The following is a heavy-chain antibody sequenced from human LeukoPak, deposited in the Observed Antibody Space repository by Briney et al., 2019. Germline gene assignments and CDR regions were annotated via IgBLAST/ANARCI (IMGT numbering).Heavy chain of an antibody. CDR1: GFTFDDYA. J-gene: IGHJ4*02. CDR2: IGWNSGSI. D-gene: IGHD3-22*01. CDR3: AKDMFYYDSSGSFDY. Sequence: PGGSLRLSCAASGFTFDDYAMHWVRQAPGKGLEWVSGIGWNSGSIGYADSVKGRITISRDNAKNSLYLQMNSLRAEDTALYYCAKDMFYYDSSGSFDYWGQGTLVTVSS. V-gene: IGHV3-9*01.